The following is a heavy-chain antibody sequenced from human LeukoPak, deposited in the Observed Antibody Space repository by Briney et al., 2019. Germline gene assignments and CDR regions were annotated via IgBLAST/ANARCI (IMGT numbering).Heavy chain of an antibody. CDR2: IYHSGST. Sequence: SETLSLTCAVSGGSISSSNWWSWVRQPPGKGLEWIGEIYHSGSTNYNPSLKSRVTMSVDKSKNQFSLNLSSVTAADTAVYYCARGIADPYSFDSWGQGTLVTVSS. CDR3: ARGIADPYSFDS. V-gene: IGHV4-4*02. D-gene: IGHD6-13*01. CDR1: GGSISSSNW. J-gene: IGHJ4*02.